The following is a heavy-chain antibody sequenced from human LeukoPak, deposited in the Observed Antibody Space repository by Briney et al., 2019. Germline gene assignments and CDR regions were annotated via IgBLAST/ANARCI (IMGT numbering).Heavy chain of an antibody. Sequence: GGSLRLSCAASGFTFSSYEMNWVRQAPGKGLEWVSYISSSGSAMYYADSVKGRFTISRDNAKNSLYLQMNSLRAEDTAVYYCARDNYDSSGYYFDWGQGTLVTVSS. D-gene: IGHD3-22*01. CDR2: ISSSGSAM. CDR1: GFTFSSYE. CDR3: ARDNYDSSGYYFD. J-gene: IGHJ4*02. V-gene: IGHV3-48*03.